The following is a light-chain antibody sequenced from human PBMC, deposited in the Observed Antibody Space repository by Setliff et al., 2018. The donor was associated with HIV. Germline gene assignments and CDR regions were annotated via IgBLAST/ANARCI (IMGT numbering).Light chain of an antibody. CDR1: SSDIGRYNL. CDR2: QAT. CDR3: CSNTGSNTYV. J-gene: IGLJ1*01. V-gene: IGLV2-23*01. Sequence: SALTQPASVSGSPGQSITISCTGRSSDIGRYNLVSWYQQYPGKAPKLMIYQATKRPSGVSNRFSGSKSGNTASLTISGLQAEDEADYYCCSNTGSNTYVFGSGTKVTVL.